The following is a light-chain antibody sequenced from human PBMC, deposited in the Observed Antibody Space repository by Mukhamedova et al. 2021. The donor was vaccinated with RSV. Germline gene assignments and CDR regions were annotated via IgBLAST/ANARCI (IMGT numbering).Light chain of an antibody. J-gene: IGKJ2*01. CDR2: TAS. Sequence: WYQRRVHGKAPNLLIYTASSLQSGVPSRFSGSGSGTYFTLTISGLQPDDFATYYCHQSDSTPYTFGQGTKLEIK. V-gene: IGKV1-39*01. CDR3: HQSDSTPYT.